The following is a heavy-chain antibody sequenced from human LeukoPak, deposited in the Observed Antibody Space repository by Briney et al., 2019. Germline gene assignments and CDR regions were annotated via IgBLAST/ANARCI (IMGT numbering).Heavy chain of an antibody. D-gene: IGHD3-22*01. CDR1: GFTFSTYW. Sequence: GGSLRLSCAASGFTFSTYWMHWVRQAPGKGLEWVSGINWNGGSTGYADSVKGRFTISRDNAKNSLYLQMNSLRAEDTALYYCARGSIVVVNKHNFDYWGQGTLVTVSS. CDR3: ARGSIVVVNKHNFDY. V-gene: IGHV3-20*04. CDR2: INWNGGST. J-gene: IGHJ4*02.